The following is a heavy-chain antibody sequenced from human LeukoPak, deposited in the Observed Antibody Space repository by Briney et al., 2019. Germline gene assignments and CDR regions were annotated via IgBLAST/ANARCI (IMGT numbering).Heavy chain of an antibody. CDR2: ICPGDSDT. CDR1: GYSFTSYW. J-gene: IGHJ1*01. CDR3: AREFGSTWLEY. V-gene: IGHV5-51*01. Sequence: GESLKISCKGSGYSFTSYWIGWVRQMPGKGLEWMGIICPGDSDTRYSPSFQGQVTISADKSLTTAYLQWSSLKASDTAMYYCAREFGSTWLEYWGQGTLVTVSS. D-gene: IGHD6-13*01.